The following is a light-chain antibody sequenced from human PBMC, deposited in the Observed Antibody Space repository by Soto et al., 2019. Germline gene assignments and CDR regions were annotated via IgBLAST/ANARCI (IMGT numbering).Light chain of an antibody. CDR1: SGHSSYI. CDR2: LEGSGSY. J-gene: IGLJ2*01. CDR3: ETWDSNTRV. Sequence: QLVLTQSSSASASLGSSVKLTCTLSSGHSSYIIAWHQQQPGKAPRYLMKLEGSGSYNKGSGVPDRFSGSSSVADRYLTISKLQFEDEANYYCETWDSNTRVFGGGTKLTVL. V-gene: IGLV4-60*02.